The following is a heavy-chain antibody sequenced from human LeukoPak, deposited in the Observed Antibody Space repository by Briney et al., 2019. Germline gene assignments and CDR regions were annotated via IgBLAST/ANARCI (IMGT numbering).Heavy chain of an antibody. J-gene: IGHJ4*02. Sequence: ASVKVSCKASGGTFSSYAISWVRQAPGQGLEWMGRIIPILGIANYAQKFQGRVTITADKSTSTAYMELSSLRSEDTAVYYCAREEDSSGWYYFDYWGQGTLVTVSS. D-gene: IGHD6-19*01. V-gene: IGHV1-69*04. CDR2: IIPILGIA. CDR1: GGTFSSYA. CDR3: AREEDSSGWYYFDY.